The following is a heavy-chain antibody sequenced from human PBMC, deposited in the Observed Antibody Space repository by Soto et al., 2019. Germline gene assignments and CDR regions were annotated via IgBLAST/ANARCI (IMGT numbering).Heavy chain of an antibody. CDR1: GYTLNFYG. CDR3: ARIGVSSGHESPDFDS. CDR2: ISGFNGNT. Sequence: GASVKVSCKASGYTLNFYGITWVRQAPGQGLEWMGWISGFNGNTNYAADLQGRVTMTTDTSTSTAYMELRGLRSVDTAVYYCARIGVSSGHESPDFDSWGQGTLVTVS. J-gene: IGHJ4*02. D-gene: IGHD3-16*01. V-gene: IGHV1-18*01.